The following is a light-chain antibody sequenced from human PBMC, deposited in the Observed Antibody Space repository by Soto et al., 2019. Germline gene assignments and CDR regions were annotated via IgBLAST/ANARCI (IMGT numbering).Light chain of an antibody. CDR3: QQRSNWPGT. V-gene: IGKV3-11*01. CDR2: DAS. CDR1: QSVSCY. Sequence: EIVLTQSPATLSLSPGERATLSCRARQSVSCYLAWYQQKPCQAPRLLIYDASNRATGIPTRFSGSGSGTDFTLTISILEAEECAVYYCQQRSNWPGTCGGGTKVAIK. J-gene: IGKJ4*02.